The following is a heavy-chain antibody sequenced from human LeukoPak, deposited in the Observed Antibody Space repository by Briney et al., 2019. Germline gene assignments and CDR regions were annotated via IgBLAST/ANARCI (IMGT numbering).Heavy chain of an antibody. Sequence: GRSLRLSCAASGFTFSSYGMHWVRQAPGKGLEWVAVISYDGSNKYYADSVKGRFTISRDNSKNTLYQQMNSLRAEDTAVYYCANASGGSCYGVCFDYWGQGTLVTVSS. V-gene: IGHV3-30*18. D-gene: IGHD2-15*01. CDR2: ISYDGSNK. CDR3: ANASGGSCYGVCFDY. J-gene: IGHJ4*02. CDR1: GFTFSSYG.